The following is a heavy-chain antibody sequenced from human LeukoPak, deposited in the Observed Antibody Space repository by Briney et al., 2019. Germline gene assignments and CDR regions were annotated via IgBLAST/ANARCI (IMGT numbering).Heavy chain of an antibody. CDR1: GGTFSSYA. CDR3: ARVQARPGGWYDTDY. V-gene: IGHV1-69*01. D-gene: IGHD6-19*01. Sequence: SVKVSCKASGGTFSSYAISWVRQAPGQGLEWMGGIIPIFGTANYAQKFQGRVTITADESTSTAYMELSSLRSEDTAVYYCARVQARPGGWYDTDYWGQGTLVTVSS. J-gene: IGHJ4*02. CDR2: IIPIFGTA.